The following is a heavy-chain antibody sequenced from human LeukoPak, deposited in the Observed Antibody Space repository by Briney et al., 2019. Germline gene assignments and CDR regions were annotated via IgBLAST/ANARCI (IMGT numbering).Heavy chain of an antibody. J-gene: IGHJ4*02. V-gene: IGHV3-74*01. CDR2: INSDGSST. CDR1: GFTFSSYW. Sequence: GGSLRLSCAASGFTFSSYWMHWVRQAPGKVLVWVSRINSDGSSTSYADSVKGRFTISRDNAKNTLYLQMNSLRAEDTAVYYCARESPDLYYFDYWGQGTLVTVSS. CDR3: ARESPDLYYFDY.